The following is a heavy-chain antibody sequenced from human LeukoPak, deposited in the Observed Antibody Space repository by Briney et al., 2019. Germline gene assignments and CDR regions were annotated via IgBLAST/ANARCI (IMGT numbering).Heavy chain of an antibody. CDR3: AKAELGVDTFFDY. V-gene: IGHV3-23*01. J-gene: IGHJ4*02. D-gene: IGHD3-3*01. Sequence: GGSLRLSCAASGFTFSSYAMSWVRQAPGKGLEWVSSISSSSSYIYYADSVQGRFTISRDNSKRTLFLQMNSLRAEDTAFYYCAKAELGVDTFFDYWGQGTLVTVSS. CDR1: GFTFSSYA. CDR2: ISSSSSYI.